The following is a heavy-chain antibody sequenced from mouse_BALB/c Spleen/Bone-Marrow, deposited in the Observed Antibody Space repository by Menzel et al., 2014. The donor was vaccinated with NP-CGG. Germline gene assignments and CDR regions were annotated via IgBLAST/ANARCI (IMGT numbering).Heavy chain of an antibody. CDR1: GFTFXSFG. Sequence: DVKLVESGGGLVQPGGSRKLSCAASGFTFXSFGVHWVRQAPEKGLEWVAYISSGSSTIYYADTVKGRFTISRDNPKNTLFLQMTSLRSEDTAMYYCARGGNFAWFAYWGQGTLVTVSA. CDR2: ISSGSSTI. D-gene: IGHD2-1*01. V-gene: IGHV5-17*02. J-gene: IGHJ3*01. CDR3: ARGGNFAWFAY.